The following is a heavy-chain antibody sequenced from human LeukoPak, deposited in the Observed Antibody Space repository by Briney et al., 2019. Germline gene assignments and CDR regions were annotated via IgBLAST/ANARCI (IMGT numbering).Heavy chain of an antibody. CDR3: ARVDRETYSSGWFDY. D-gene: IGHD6-19*01. CDR1: GYTFIAYY. J-gene: IGHJ4*02. V-gene: IGHV1-2*02. Sequence: GASVKVSCKASGYTFIAYYMHWVRQAPGQGLEWMGWINPNSGGTNYAQKFQGRVTMTRDTSISTAYMELSRLRSDDTAVYYCARVDRETYSSGWFDYWGQGTLVTVSS. CDR2: INPNSGGT.